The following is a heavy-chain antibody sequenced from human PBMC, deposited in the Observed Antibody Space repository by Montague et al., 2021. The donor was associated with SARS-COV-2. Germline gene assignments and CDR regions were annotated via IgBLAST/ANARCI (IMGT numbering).Heavy chain of an antibody. CDR1: GGSISSYY. V-gene: IGHV4-59*01. CDR3: ARGGDMNWFDP. CDR2: IYYSGSA. Sequence: SETLSLTCTVSGGSISSYYWSWIRQPPGKGLEWIGYIYYSGSANYNPSLKSRVTISVDTSKNQFSLKLSSVTAADTAVYYCARGGDMNWFDPWGQGTLVTVSS. J-gene: IGHJ5*02. D-gene: IGHD2-21*01.